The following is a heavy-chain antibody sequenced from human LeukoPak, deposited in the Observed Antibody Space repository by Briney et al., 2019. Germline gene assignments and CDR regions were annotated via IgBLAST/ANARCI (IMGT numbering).Heavy chain of an antibody. CDR2: IRCDGSNK. Sequence: PGGSLRLSCAASGFTFSSYGMHWVRQAPGKGLGWVAFIRCDGSNKYYADSVKGRFTISRDNSKNTLYLQMNSLRAEDTAVYYCAKPPVYYDSSGYYDYFDYWGQGTLVTVSS. D-gene: IGHD3-22*01. CDR1: GFTFSSYG. CDR3: AKPPVYYDSSGYYDYFDY. J-gene: IGHJ4*02. V-gene: IGHV3-30*02.